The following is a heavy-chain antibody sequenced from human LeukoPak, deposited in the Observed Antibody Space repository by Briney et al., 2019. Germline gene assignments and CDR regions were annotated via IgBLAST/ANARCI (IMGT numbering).Heavy chain of an antibody. J-gene: IGHJ5*02. Sequence: GGSLRLSCAASGFTFDDYAMHWVRQAPGKGLEWVSGISWNSGSIGYADSVKGRFTISRDNAKNSLYLQMNSLRAEDTALYYCAKDKGIAAAGTWFDPWGQGTLVTVSS. CDR1: GFTFDDYA. CDR2: ISWNSGSI. CDR3: AKDKGIAAAGTWFDP. V-gene: IGHV3-9*01. D-gene: IGHD6-13*01.